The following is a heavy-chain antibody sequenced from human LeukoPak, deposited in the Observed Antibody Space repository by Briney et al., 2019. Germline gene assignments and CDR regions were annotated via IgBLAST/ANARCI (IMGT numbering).Heavy chain of an antibody. J-gene: IGHJ4*02. CDR2: IAFDGTNT. CDR3: ARGIAAAGGFDY. CDR1: GFTFNSYA. V-gene: IGHV3-30*04. D-gene: IGHD6-13*01. Sequence: GGSLRLSCAASGFTFNSYAFHWVRQAPGKGLQWVAVIAFDGTNTHYADSVKGRFTISRDNAKNSLYLQMNSLRAEDTAVYYCARGIAAAGGFDYWGQGTLVTVSS.